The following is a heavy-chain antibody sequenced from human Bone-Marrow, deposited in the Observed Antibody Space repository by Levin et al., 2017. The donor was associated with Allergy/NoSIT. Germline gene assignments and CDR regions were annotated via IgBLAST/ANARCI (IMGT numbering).Heavy chain of an antibody. CDR2: IIPVLGMV. CDR1: GGTFNNNA. CDR3: ARGNGAYFDSSGFYYLFDP. V-gene: IGHV1-69*13. J-gene: IGHJ5*02. Sequence: GASVKVSCKASGGTFNNNAITWVRQAPGQGLEWMGHIIPVLGMVNYAQKFHGKVTITADESTSTAYLELSSLRSDDTAVYYCARGNGAYFDSSGFYYLFDPWGQGTLVTVSS. D-gene: IGHD3-22*01.